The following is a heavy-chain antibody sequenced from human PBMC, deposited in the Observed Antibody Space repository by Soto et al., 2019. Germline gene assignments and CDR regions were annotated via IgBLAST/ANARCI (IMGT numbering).Heavy chain of an antibody. CDR2: IRSKAYGGTT. J-gene: IGHJ6*02. CDR3: TRGYDFWSGNYINYYVMAV. V-gene: IGHV3-49*03. Sequence: GGSLRLSCTASGFTFGDYAMSWFRQAPGKGLEWVGFIRSKAYGGTTEYAASVKGRFTISRDDSKSIAYLQMNSLKTEDTAVYYCTRGYDFWSGNYINYYVMAVWAQGPPVPVSS. D-gene: IGHD3-3*01. CDR1: GFTFGDYA.